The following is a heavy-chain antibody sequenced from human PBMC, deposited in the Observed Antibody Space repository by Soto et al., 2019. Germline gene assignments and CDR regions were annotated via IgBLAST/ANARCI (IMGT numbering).Heavy chain of an antibody. CDR3: ARCIQGDYYYGMDV. D-gene: IGHD5-18*01. J-gene: IGHJ6*02. CDR1: GYTFYSHS. CDR2: INGDYGNT. Sequence: QAQLVQSGAEVKKPGASVKVSCKASGYTFYSHSISWVRQAPGQGLEWMGRINGDYGNTQYAQKFRGRVTMTTDTSTTTVYMELTNLRSDDTAVCYCARCIQGDYYYGMDVWGQGTTVTVSS. V-gene: IGHV1-18*01.